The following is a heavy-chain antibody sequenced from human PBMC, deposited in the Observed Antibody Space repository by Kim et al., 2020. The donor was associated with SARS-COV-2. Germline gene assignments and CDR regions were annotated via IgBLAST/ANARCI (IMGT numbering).Heavy chain of an antibody. V-gene: IGHV3-9*01. J-gene: IGHJ4*02. D-gene: IGHD3-9*01. Sequence: GGSLRLSCAASGFTFGDYAMHWVRQAPGKGLEWVSGISWNSGSIGYADSVKGRFTISRDNAKNSLYLQMNSLRAEDTALYYCAKDMESAYYDILTESGANDYWGQGTLVTVSS. CDR2: ISWNSGSI. CDR1: GFTFGDYA. CDR3: AKDMESAYYDILTESGANDY.